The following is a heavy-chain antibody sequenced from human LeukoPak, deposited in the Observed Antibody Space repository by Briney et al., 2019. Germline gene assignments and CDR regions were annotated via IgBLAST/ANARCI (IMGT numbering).Heavy chain of an antibody. CDR2: IRYDGSNK. V-gene: IGHV3-30*02. CDR1: GFTFSSYG. J-gene: IGHJ4*02. Sequence: GGSLRLSCAASGFTFSSYGMHWVRQAPGKGLEWVAFIRYDGSNKYYADSVKGRFSISRDNSKNTLYLQMNSLRAEDTAVYYCAKGLLVSFVYWGQGTLVTVSS. CDR3: AKGLLVSFVY. D-gene: IGHD2-15*01.